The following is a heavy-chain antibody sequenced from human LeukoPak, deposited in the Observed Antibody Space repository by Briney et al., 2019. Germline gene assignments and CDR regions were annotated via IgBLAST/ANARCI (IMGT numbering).Heavy chain of an antibody. CDR2: SSSSGSYT. CDR3: ARGRWSSDI. J-gene: IGHJ3*02. V-gene: IGHV3-11*05. D-gene: IGHD5-24*01. Sequence: GGSLRLSCAASGFTLSDYYMTWIRQAPGKGLEWVSYSSSSGSYTNYADSVKGRFTISRDNAKNSLFLQMNSLRAEDTAVCYCARGRWSSDIWGQGTMVTVSS. CDR1: GFTLSDYY.